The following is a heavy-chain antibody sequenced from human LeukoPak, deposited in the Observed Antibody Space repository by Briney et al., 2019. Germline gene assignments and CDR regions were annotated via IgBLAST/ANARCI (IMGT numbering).Heavy chain of an antibody. D-gene: IGHD3-3*01. V-gene: IGHV1-69*13. CDR2: IIPIFGTA. CDR1: GYTFTSYG. Sequence: SVKVSCKASGYTFTSYGISWVRQAPGQGLEWMGGIIPIFGTANYAQKFQGRVTITADESTSTAYMELSSLRSEDTAVYYCARDETSYEFDPWGQGTLVTVSS. CDR3: ARDETSYEFDP. J-gene: IGHJ5*02.